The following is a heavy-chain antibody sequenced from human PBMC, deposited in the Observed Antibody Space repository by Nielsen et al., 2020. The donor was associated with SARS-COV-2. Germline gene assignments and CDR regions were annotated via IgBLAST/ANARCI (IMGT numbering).Heavy chain of an antibody. Sequence: GESLKISCVASGFNFDDYAMHWVRQAPGKGLEWVAVILYDGSYNYYADSVKGRFIISRDNSRNTLYLHMNSLRVDDTAVYYCARDVELLTNYYALDSWGQGTLVTVSS. D-gene: IGHD3-9*01. CDR2: ILYDGSYN. V-gene: IGHV3-33*08. CDR1: GFNFDDYA. CDR3: ARDVELLTNYYALDS. J-gene: IGHJ5*01.